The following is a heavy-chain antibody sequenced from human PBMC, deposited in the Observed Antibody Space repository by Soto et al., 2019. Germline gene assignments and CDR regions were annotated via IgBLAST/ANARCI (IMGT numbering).Heavy chain of an antibody. CDR3: ARCGAVAGSDY. Sequence: GESLKISFKGSGYSFTSYLIGWVRQMPVKGLEWMGIIYPGDSDTRYSPSFQGQVTISADKSISTAYLQWSSLKASDTAMYYCARCGAVAGSDYWVQGTLVTLCS. J-gene: IGHJ4*02. D-gene: IGHD6-19*01. CDR2: IYPGDSDT. V-gene: IGHV5-51*01. CDR1: GYSFTSYL.